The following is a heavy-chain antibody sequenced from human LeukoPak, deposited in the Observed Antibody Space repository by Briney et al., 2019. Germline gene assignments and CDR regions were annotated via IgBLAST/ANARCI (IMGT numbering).Heavy chain of an antibody. D-gene: IGHD2-15*01. CDR1: GFTFTDYA. CDR2: INAGNGKT. J-gene: IGHJ4*02. V-gene: IGHV1-3*01. Sequence: ASVKVSCKASGFTFTDYAIHWVRQAPGQRLEWMGWINAGNGKTQYSQNFQGRVTITRDTTASTAYMDLSSLRSEDTAVYYCARGRWTSHLHSYYLDYWGQGTLVTVSS. CDR3: ARGRWTSHLHSYYLDY.